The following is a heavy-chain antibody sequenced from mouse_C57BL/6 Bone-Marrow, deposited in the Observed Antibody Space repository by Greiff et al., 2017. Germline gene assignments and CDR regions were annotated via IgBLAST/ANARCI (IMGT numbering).Heavy chain of an antibody. J-gene: IGHJ2*01. CDR2: INPSSGYT. D-gene: IGHD1-1*01. V-gene: IGHV1-7*01. CDR1: GYTFTSYW. CDR3: AREYYGSSYHFDY. Sequence: QVQLQQSGAELAKPGASVKLSCKASGYTFTSYWMHWVKQRPGQGLEWIGYINPSSGYTKYNQKFKDKATLTADKSSSTAYMQLSSLTYEDSAVYYCAREYYGSSYHFDYWGQGTTLTVSS.